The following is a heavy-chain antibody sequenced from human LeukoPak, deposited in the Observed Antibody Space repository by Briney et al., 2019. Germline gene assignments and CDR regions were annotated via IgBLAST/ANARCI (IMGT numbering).Heavy chain of an antibody. Sequence: GGSLRLSCTVSGFTVSSNSMSWVRQAPGKGLEWVSFIYSDNTHYSDSVKGRFTISRDNSKNTLYLRMKSLRAEDTAVYYCAKDFVVVPGLVNYFDYWGQGTLVTVSS. D-gene: IGHD2-2*01. CDR3: AKDFVVVPGLVNYFDY. V-gene: IGHV3-53*01. CDR2: IYSDNT. CDR1: GFTVSSNS. J-gene: IGHJ4*02.